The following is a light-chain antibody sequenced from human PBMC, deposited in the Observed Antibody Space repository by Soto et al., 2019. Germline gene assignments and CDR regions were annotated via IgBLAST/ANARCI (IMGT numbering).Light chain of an antibody. CDR1: RSNIGNNY. J-gene: IGLJ2*01. CDR3: ATWDSSLSAQVV. Sequence: QNVVTQPPSMSAAPGQKVTISCSGSRSNIGNNYVSWYQQLPGTAPKLLVYDNDKRPSGIPDRFSGSKSGTSATLGITGLKTGDEADYYSATWDSSLSAQVVFGGGTKQTVL. CDR2: DND. V-gene: IGLV1-51*01.